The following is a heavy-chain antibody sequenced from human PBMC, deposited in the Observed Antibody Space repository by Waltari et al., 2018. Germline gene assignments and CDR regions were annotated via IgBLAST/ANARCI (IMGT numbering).Heavy chain of an antibody. J-gene: IGHJ6*02. CDR2: ITTMGST. CDR3: ARELLYCSSTSCYSRYYYYGMDV. Sequence: QVQLQQWGAGLLKPSETLSLTCAVYGGSFSGYYWSWIRQPPGKGLEWIGEITTMGSTYNTPSLNRGVTISVDTTKNRFSLKRSSGTAGDTTVYYGARELLYCSSTSCYSRYYYYGMDVWGQGTTVTVSS. CDR1: GGSFSGYY. D-gene: IGHD2-2*02. V-gene: IGHV4-34*01.